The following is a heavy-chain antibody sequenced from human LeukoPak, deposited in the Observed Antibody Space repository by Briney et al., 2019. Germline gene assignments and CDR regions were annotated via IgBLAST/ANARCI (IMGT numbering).Heavy chain of an antibody. CDR2: ISGSGGST. CDR3: AKLVVVIAIPLWFDP. D-gene: IGHD2-21*01. J-gene: IGHJ5*02. CDR1: GFTFGRYA. V-gene: IGHV3-23*01. Sequence: GRSLRLSCAASGFTFGRYAMSWVRQAPGKGLEWVSAISGSGGSTYYADSVKGRFTISRDNSKNTLYLQMNSLRAEDTAVYYCAKLVVVIAIPLWFDPWGQGTLVTVSS.